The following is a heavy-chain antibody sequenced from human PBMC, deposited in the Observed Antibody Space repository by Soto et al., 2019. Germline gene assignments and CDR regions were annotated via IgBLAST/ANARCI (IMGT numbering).Heavy chain of an antibody. J-gene: IGHJ4*02. CDR1: GSTFTSYG. V-gene: IGHV1-18*01. CDR2: ISAYNGNT. CDR3: ARDEVDIVVVPAAIPLDY. Sequence: ASVKVSCKASGSTFTSYGISWVRQAPGQGLEWMGWISAYNGNTNYAQKLQGRVTMTTDTSTSTAYMELRSLRSDDTAVYYYARDEVDIVVVPAAIPLDYWGQGTLVTVSS. D-gene: IGHD2-2*03.